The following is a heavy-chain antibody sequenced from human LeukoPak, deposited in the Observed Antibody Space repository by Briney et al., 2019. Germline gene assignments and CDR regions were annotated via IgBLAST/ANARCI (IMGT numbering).Heavy chain of an antibody. CDR2: IYYSGST. J-gene: IGHJ4*02. D-gene: IGHD5-18*01. Sequence: PSETLSLTCTVSGGSISSSSYYWGWIRQPPGKGLEWIGSIYYSGSTNYNPSLKSRVTISVDTSKNQFSLKLSSVTAADTAVYYCARFTRGYSYGGGTWNFDYWGQGTLVTVSS. CDR3: ARFTRGYSYGGGTWNFDY. CDR1: GGSISSSSYY. V-gene: IGHV4-39*07.